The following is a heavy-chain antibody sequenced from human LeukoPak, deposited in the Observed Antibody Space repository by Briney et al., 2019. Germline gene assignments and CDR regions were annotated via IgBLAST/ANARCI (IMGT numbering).Heavy chain of an antibody. CDR3: ARDSDIVVVPAAGAPYYYYGMDV. J-gene: IGHJ6*02. V-gene: IGHV1-69*17. CDR1: GGTFSSYA. D-gene: IGHD2-2*01. Sequence: SVKVSCKASGGTFSSYAISWVRQAPGQGLEWMGRIIPIFGIANYAQRFQGRVTITAHKSTSTAYMELSSLRSEDTAVYYCARDSDIVVVPAAGAPYYYYGMDVWGQGTTVTVSS. CDR2: IIPIFGIA.